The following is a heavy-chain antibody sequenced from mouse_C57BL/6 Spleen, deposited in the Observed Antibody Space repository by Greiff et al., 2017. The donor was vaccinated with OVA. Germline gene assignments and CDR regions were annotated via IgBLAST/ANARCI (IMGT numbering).Heavy chain of an antibody. V-gene: IGHV1-82*01. D-gene: IGHD4-1*02. CDR3: ARSTGYFDY. CDR2: IYPGDGDT. J-gene: IGHJ2*01. CDR1: GYAFSSSW. Sequence: QVQLQQSGPELVKPGASVKISCKASGYAFSSSWMNWVKQRPGKGLEWIGRIYPGDGDTNYNGKFKGKATLTADKSSSTAYMQLSSLTSEDSAVYFCARSTGYFDYWGQGTTLTVSS.